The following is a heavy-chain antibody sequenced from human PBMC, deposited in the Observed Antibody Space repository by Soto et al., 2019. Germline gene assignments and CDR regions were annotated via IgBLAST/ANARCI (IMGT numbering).Heavy chain of an antibody. CDR3: ARDRRRQGWFDP. J-gene: IGHJ5*02. CDR1: GGSISTAYW. Sequence: PETLSLTCAVSGGSISTAYWWTWVRQSPGKGLEWIGQIYHDGTTDFNPSLQSRVSISVDVSENLFSLNLTSVTAADTAIYYCARDRRRQGWFDPWGQGALVTVSS. V-gene: IGHV4-4*03. CDR2: IYHDGTT.